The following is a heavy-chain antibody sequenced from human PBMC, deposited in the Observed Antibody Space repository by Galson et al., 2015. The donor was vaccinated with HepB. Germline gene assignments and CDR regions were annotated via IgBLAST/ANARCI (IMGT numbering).Heavy chain of an antibody. CDR3: ARAGGEWEPIDF. CDR2: IRAYSGNT. V-gene: IGHV1-18*01. CDR1: GYSFSTNG. D-gene: IGHD1-26*01. Sequence: SVKVSCKASGYSFSTNGIAWVRQAPGQGLEWVGWIRAYSGNTKYAENFQDRVILTAETYTTTAYMELRSLRSDDTALYYCARAGGEWEPIDFWGQGTLVSVSA. J-gene: IGHJ4*02.